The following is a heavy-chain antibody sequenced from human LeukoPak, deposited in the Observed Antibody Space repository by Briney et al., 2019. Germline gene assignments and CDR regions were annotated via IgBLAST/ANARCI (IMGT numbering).Heavy chain of an antibody. CDR2: INTDGFST. J-gene: IGHJ4*02. Sequence: PGGSLRLSCAASGFISSSYWMHWVRQPPGKGLVYIACINTDGFSTSYADSVKGRFTIFRDNAKNTLYLQMNSLRAEDTAVYYCARSRTYGDYGRGLDYWGQGTLVTVSS. CDR3: ARSRTYGDYGRGLDY. V-gene: IGHV3-74*01. CDR1: GFISSSYW. D-gene: IGHD4-17*01.